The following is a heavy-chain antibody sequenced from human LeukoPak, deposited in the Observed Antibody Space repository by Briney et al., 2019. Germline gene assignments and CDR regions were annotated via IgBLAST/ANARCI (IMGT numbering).Heavy chain of an antibody. CDR3: ARATRGDTVTTSTSYYYYMDV. CDR1: GYTFTSYY. CDR2: INPSGGST. V-gene: IGHV1-46*01. J-gene: IGHJ6*03. Sequence: ASVKVSCKASGYTFTSYYMHWVRQAPGQGLEWMGIINPSGGSTSYAQKFQGRVTMTRDTSTSTVYMELSSLRSEDTAVYYCARATRGDTVTTSTSYYYYMDVWGKGTTVTVSS. D-gene: IGHD4-11*01.